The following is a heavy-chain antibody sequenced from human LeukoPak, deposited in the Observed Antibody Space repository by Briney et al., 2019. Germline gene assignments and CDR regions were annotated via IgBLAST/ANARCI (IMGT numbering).Heavy chain of an antibody. V-gene: IGHV3-23*01. Sequence: PGGPLRLSCAVSGITLSNYGMSWVRQAPGKGLEWVAGISGSGGGTNYADSVKGRLTISRDNPKNTLFLQMNSLRAEDTAVYFCAKRGVVIRVILVGFHKEAYYFDSWGQGALVTVSS. CDR2: ISGSGGGT. CDR3: AKRGVVIRVILVGFHKEAYYFDS. CDR1: GITLSNYG. D-gene: IGHD3-22*01. J-gene: IGHJ4*02.